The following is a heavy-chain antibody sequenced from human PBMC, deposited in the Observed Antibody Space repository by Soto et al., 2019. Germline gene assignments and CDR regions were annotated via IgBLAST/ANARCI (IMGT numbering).Heavy chain of an antibody. D-gene: IGHD1-26*01. CDR2: INHSGST. Sequence: SETLSLTCAVYGGSFSGYYWSWIRQPPGKGLEWIGEINHSGSTNYNPSLKSRVTISVDTSKNQFSLKLSYVTAADTAVDYGASLYRATTSGDYWGQGTLVTVSS. V-gene: IGHV4-34*01. CDR3: ASLYRATTSGDY. CDR1: GGSFSGYY. J-gene: IGHJ4*02.